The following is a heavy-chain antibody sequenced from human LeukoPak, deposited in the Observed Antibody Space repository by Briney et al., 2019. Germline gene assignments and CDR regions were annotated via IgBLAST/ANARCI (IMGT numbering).Heavy chain of an antibody. V-gene: IGHV3-23*01. CDR2: ISGSGGST. J-gene: IGHJ4*02. CDR3: AKGDEQWLVDDY. D-gene: IGHD6-19*01. CDR1: GFTFGEFS. Sequence: GGSLRLSCITSGFTFGEFSMSWVRQAPGKGLEWVSAISGSGGSTYYADSVKGRFTISRDNSKNTLYLQMNSLRAEDTAVYYCAKGDEQWLVDDYWGQGTLVTVSS.